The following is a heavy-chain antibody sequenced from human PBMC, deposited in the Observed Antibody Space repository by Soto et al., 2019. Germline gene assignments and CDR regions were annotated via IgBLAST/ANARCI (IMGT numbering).Heavy chain of an antibody. D-gene: IGHD5-12*01. CDR1: GYSFTSYW. Sequence: PGESLKISCKGSGYSFTSYWISWVRQMPGKGLEWMGRIDPSDSYTNYSPSFQGHVTISADKSISTAYLQWSSLKASDTAMYYCARRRRDGYNSPGMDVWGQGTTVTVSS. CDR3: ARRRRDGYNSPGMDV. J-gene: IGHJ6*02. V-gene: IGHV5-10-1*01. CDR2: IDPSDSYT.